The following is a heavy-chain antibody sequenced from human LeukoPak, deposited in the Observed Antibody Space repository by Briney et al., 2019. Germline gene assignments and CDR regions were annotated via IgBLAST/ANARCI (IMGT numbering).Heavy chain of an antibody. V-gene: IGHV3-74*01. CDR1: GLTISTYW. Sequence: GGSLTLSCAASGLTISTYWMHWVRQAPEKGLVWVSRFNPDGSNINYADSVKGRFTISRDNAKNTLFLQMNSLRAEDTAVYYCVRSSGWPDYWGQGTLVTVSS. J-gene: IGHJ4*02. CDR3: VRSSGWPDY. D-gene: IGHD6-19*01. CDR2: FNPDGSNI.